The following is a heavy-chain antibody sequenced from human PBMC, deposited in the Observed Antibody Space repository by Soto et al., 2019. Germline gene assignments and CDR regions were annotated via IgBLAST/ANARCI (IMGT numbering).Heavy chain of an antibody. D-gene: IGHD6-19*01. CDR1: VFTFINYA. V-gene: IGHV3-23*01. J-gene: IGHJ3*01. CDR3: VREGSGWNSRGSFDF. Sequence: PGGSLRLSCASSVFTFINYAMNWVRQAPGKGLECVSVISGSGGSAYYADSVQGRFTISRDNSKNTLYMQMNSLRDEDTAIYYCVREGSGWNSRGSFDFWGRGTMVTVSS. CDR2: ISGSGGSA.